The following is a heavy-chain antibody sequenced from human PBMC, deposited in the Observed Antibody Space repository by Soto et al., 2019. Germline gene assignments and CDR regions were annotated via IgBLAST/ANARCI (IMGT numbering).Heavy chain of an antibody. J-gene: IGHJ3*01. D-gene: IGHD3-3*01. CDR3: TKDFTIFSVVGAFDV. CDR2: ISWDSGSV. V-gene: IGHV3-9*01. CDR1: GFTFEDYV. Sequence: EVQLVESGGGLVQPGRSLRLSCSASGFTFEDYVMHWVRQAPGKGLEWVSRISWDSGSVAYADSVKGRFTISRDNAKNSLYLQMTSLRPDDTAVYYRTKDFTIFSVVGAFDVWGQGTMVTVSS.